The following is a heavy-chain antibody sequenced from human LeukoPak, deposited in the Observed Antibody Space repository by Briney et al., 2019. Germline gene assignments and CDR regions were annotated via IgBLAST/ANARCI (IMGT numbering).Heavy chain of an antibody. CDR1: AGSISSGTHH. CDR2: IYSGRTT. V-gene: IGHV4-39*07. Sequence: PSETLSLTCTVSAGSISSGTHHWGWIRQSPGKGLEWIGSIYSGRTTYYNPSLNNRVTISVVTSKNQFSLKLSSVTAADTAVYYCARSYGELFDPWGQGTLVTVSS. D-gene: IGHD4-17*01. J-gene: IGHJ5*02. CDR3: ARSYGELFDP.